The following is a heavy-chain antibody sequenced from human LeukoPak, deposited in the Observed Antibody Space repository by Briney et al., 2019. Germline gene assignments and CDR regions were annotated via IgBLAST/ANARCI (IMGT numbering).Heavy chain of an antibody. CDR2: IGSSGSTI. D-gene: IGHD1-26*01. CDR3: LRAERGGGRYSYYFDY. V-gene: IGHV3-48*03. Sequence: PGGSLTLSCAASGFTFSSYEMNWVRQAPGKGLEWVSYIGSSGSTIYYAASVKGRFTISRDNAKNSLYLQMNSLRADDTAVYYCLRAERGGGRYSYYFDYWRQGTVVSVSS. J-gene: IGHJ4*02. CDR1: GFTFSSYE.